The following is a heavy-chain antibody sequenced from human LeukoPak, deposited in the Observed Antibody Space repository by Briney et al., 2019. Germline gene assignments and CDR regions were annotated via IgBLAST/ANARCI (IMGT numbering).Heavy chain of an antibody. CDR2: FYHSGNT. Sequence: SETLSLTCTVSGYSISTGYYLGWIRHPPGQGLGWIGDFYHSGNTYYNPSLKSRLTISVDTSRNQFSLTVRSVTAADTAVYYCARVRYFDTSGYYYDFDPWGQGTLVTVSS. D-gene: IGHD3-22*01. V-gene: IGHV4-38-2*02. J-gene: IGHJ5*02. CDR3: ARVRYFDTSGYYYDFDP. CDR1: GYSISTGYY.